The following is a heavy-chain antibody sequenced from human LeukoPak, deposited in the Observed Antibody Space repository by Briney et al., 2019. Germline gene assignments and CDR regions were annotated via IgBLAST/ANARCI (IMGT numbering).Heavy chain of an antibody. CDR3: TRGERVVVAAYYYYDMDV. Sequence: ASVNVSCKASGYTFTSYGISWVRQAPGQGREWMGWISAYNGNTNYAQKLQGRVTMTTDTSTSTAYMELRSLRSDDTAVYYCTRGERVVVAAYYYYDMDVWGQGTTVTVSS. CDR1: GYTFTSYG. J-gene: IGHJ6*02. V-gene: IGHV1-18*01. D-gene: IGHD2-15*01. CDR2: ISAYNGNT.